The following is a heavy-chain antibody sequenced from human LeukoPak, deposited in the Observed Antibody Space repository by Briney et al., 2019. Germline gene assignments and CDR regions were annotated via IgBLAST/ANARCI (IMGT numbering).Heavy chain of an antibody. V-gene: IGHV4-4*02. Sequence: TTSETLSLTCAVSGGSISSSNWWSWVRQPPGKGLEWIGEIYHSGSTNYNPSLKSRVTISVDMSKNHFSLRLRSVTAADTAMYYCARGTLYRGWSYYLDFWGQGSQVTVSS. J-gene: IGHJ4*02. CDR1: GGSISSSNW. CDR2: IYHSGST. CDR3: ARGTLYRGWSYYLDF. D-gene: IGHD6-19*01.